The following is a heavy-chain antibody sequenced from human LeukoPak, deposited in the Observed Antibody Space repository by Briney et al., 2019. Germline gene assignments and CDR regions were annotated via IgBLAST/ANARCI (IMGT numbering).Heavy chain of an antibody. D-gene: IGHD1-1*01. CDR2: INHSGST. CDR1: GGSFSGYY. V-gene: IGHV4-34*01. Sequence: SETLSLTCAVYGGSFSGYYWSWIRQPPGKGLEWIGEINHSGSTNYNPSLKSRVTISVDTSKNQFSLKLSSVTAADTAVYYCARGWNDDDYFDYWGQGTLVTVSS. CDR3: ARGWNDDDYFDY. J-gene: IGHJ4*02.